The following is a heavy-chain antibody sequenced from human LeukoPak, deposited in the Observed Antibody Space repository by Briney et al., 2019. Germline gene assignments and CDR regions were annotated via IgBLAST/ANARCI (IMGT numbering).Heavy chain of an antibody. CDR1: GFTFSDAW. CDR3: SLRYCSGTSCPGY. Sequence: GGCLRLSCAASGFTFSDAWLSWVRQAPGKGPEWGGRIKSSADGGATDYAAPVKGRFSVSRDDSKDTLYLQMNSLKTEDTAVYYCSLRYCSGTSCPGYWGQGTLVTVSS. J-gene: IGHJ4*02. V-gene: IGHV3-15*01. CDR2: IKSSADGGAT. D-gene: IGHD2-8*02.